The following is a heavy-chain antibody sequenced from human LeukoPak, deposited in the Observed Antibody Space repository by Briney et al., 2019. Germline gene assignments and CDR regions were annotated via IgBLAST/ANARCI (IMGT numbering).Heavy chain of an antibody. J-gene: IGHJ4*02. Sequence: SETLSLTCAVSSYSISSGFYWGWIRQPPGKGLEWIGSIYYSGTTYYNPSLKSRVTISVDTSKNQFSLKLSSVTAADTAVYYCARARGGTYADFDYWGQGTLATVSS. D-gene: IGHD1-26*01. CDR3: ARARGGTYADFDY. CDR2: IYYSGTT. CDR1: SYSISSGFY. V-gene: IGHV4-38-2*01.